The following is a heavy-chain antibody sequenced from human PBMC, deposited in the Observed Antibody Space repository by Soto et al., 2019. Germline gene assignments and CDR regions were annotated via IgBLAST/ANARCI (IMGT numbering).Heavy chain of an antibody. V-gene: IGHV3-48*02. CDR3: ARFFGSGFDY. J-gene: IGHJ4*02. Sequence: EVQLVESGGGLVQPGGSLRLSCVASGFTFSTDSMNWVRQAPGKGLEWVAHISTSGATRYYADSVKGRFTISRDNSKTSLYLQMDSLRNEDTAVYYCARFFGSGFDYWGQGTLVTVSS. CDR1: GFTFSTDS. CDR2: ISTSGATR. D-gene: IGHD6-19*01.